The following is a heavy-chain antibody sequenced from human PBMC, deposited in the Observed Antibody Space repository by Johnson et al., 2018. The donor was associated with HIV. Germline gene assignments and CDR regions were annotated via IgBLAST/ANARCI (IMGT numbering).Heavy chain of an antibody. D-gene: IGHD3-10*01. Sequence: VQLVESGGGLVQPGGSLRLSCAASGFTVSNKYMSWVRQAPGKGPEWVSVINTGGGTYYADSVKGRFTMSRDNSKNTLYLQMNSLRAEDTAVYYCARLSPDRGAFDIWGQGTMVTVSS. CDR1: GFTVSNKY. V-gene: IGHV3-66*02. CDR3: ARLSPDRGAFDI. CDR2: INTGGGT. J-gene: IGHJ3*02.